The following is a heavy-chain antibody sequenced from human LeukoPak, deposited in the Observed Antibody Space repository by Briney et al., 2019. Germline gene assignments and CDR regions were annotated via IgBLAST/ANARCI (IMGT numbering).Heavy chain of an antibody. V-gene: IGHV3-11*01. CDR1: GFSFSDYY. CDR3: ARGHYGLDL. J-gene: IGHJ6*02. CDR2: ISSSASII. Sequence: PGGSLRLSCAASGFSFSDYYMSWIRQAPGRGLEWVSYISSSASIIYYADSMKGRFTISRDNAKKSLYLQMNSLRAEDTAVYYCARGHYGLDLWGQGTTATVSS.